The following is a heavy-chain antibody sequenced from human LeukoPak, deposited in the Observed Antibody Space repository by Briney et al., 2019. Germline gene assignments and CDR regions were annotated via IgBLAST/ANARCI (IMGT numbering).Heavy chain of an antibody. D-gene: IGHD6-13*01. CDR3: ARVGVSEAAASIDAFDI. CDR1: GYTFTSYY. J-gene: IGHJ3*02. V-gene: IGHV1-46*01. Sequence: PGASVKVSCKPSGYTFTSYYMHWVRQAPGQGLEWMGIINPSGGSTSYAQKFQGRVTMTRDMSTSTVYMELSSLRSEDTAVYYCARVGVSEAAASIDAFDIWGQGTMVTVSS. CDR2: INPSGGST.